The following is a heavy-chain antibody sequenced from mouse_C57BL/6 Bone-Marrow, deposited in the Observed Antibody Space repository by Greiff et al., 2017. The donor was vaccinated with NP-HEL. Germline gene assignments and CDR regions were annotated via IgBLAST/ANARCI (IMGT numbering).Heavy chain of an antibody. CDR2: ISDGGSYT. Sequence: EVQGVESGGGLVKPGGSLKLSCAASGFTFSSYAMSWVRQTPEKRLEWVATISDGGSYTYYPDNVKGRFTISRDNAKNNLYLQMSHLKSEDTAMYYCASLSGYWGQGTTLTVSS. V-gene: IGHV5-4*01. CDR3: ASLSGY. CDR1: GFTFSSYA. D-gene: IGHD3-2*02. J-gene: IGHJ2*01.